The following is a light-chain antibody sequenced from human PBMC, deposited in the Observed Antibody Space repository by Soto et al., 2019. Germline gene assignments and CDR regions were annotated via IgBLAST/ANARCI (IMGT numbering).Light chain of an antibody. V-gene: IGLV2-14*03. Sequence: QSALTQPASVSGSPGQSITISCTGTSGDIGSYNRVSWYQQHPGRAPKLIIYDVNYRPSGVSDRFSASKSGNTASLTISGLQSEDEADYYCSSSSGRSYIVLFGGGTKLTVL. CDR3: SSSSGRSYIVL. CDR2: DVN. CDR1: SGDIGSYNR. J-gene: IGLJ2*01.